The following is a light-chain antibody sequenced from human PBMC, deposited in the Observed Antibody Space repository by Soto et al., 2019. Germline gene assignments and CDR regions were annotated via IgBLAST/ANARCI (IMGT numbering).Light chain of an antibody. CDR3: QQNNKWPPVT. CDR1: QTISND. Sequence: EVVMTESPATVSVSPGEGVTLSCRASQTISNDLAWYQQKPGQAPRLLIYGASTRATGVPARFSGGGSGTELTLTSSSLQSEDFAFYYCQQNNKWPPVTFGGGTKVEIK. V-gene: IGKV3-15*01. J-gene: IGKJ4*01. CDR2: GAS.